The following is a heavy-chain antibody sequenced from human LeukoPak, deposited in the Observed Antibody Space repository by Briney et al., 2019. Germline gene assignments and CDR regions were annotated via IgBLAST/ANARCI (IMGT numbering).Heavy chain of an antibody. CDR3: ARGGDSSGWHDGGFDS. CDR1: GYTFTGYY. D-gene: IGHD6-19*01. J-gene: IGHJ4*02. V-gene: IGHV1-2*06. Sequence: ASVKVSCKASGYTFTGYYMHWVRQAPGQGLEWMGRINPNSGGTNYAQKVQGRVTMTRDTSISTAYMELSRLRSDDPAVYYCARGGDSSGWHDGGFDSWGQGTLVTVSS. CDR2: INPNSGGT.